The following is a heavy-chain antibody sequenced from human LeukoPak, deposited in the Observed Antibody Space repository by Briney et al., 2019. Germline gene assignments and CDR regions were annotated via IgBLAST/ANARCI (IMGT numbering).Heavy chain of an antibody. J-gene: IGHJ4*02. D-gene: IGHD4-17*01. CDR1: GCTFSSYA. CDR3: VAYGDYGFEVY. V-gene: IGHV1-69*13. CDR2: IIPIFGTA. Sequence: SVKVSCKASGCTFSSYAISWVRQAPGQGLEWMGGIIPIFGTANYAQKFQGRVTITADESTSTAYMELSSLRSEDTAVYYCVAYGDYGFEVYWGQGTLVTVSS.